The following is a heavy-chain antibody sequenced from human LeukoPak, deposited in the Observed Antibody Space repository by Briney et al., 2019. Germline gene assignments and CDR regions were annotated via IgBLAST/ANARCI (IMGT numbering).Heavy chain of an antibody. D-gene: IGHD5-18*01. CDR3: ARDRKNSYGHEFDY. CDR2: ISSSGSIT. CDR1: GFTLSDYY. Sequence: GGSLRLSCAASGFTLSDYYMSWIRQAPGKGLEWVSYISSSGSITDYADSVKGRFTISRDNAKNSLYLQMNSLRAEDTAVYYCARDRKNSYGHEFDYWGQGTLVTVSS. J-gene: IGHJ4*02. V-gene: IGHV3-11*01.